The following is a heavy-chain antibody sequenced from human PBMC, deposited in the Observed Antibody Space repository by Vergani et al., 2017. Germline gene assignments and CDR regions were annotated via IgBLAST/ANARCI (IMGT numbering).Heavy chain of an antibody. V-gene: IGHV1-69*01. J-gene: IGHJ6*03. D-gene: IGHD3-3*01. CDR3: ERVGTIFGVVTDYYYYMDV. CDR2: IIPIFGTA. Sequence: QVQLVQSGAEVKKPGSSVKVSCKASGCTFSSYAISWVRQAPGQGLEWMGGIIPIFGTANYAQKFQGRVTITADESTSTAYMELSSLRSEDTAVYYCERVGTIFGVVTDYYYYMDVWGKGTTVTVSS. CDR1: GCTFSSYA.